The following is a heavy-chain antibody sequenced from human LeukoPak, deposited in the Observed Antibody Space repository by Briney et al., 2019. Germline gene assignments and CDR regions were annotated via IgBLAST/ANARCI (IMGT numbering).Heavy chain of an antibody. CDR1: GFTFSSYG. J-gene: IGHJ4*02. CDR3: AKSGFTYDSSGYKDY. V-gene: IGHV3-23*01. CDR2: ISGSGGST. Sequence: PGGTLRLSCAASGFTFSSYGMSWVRQAPGKGLEWVSAISGSGGSTYYADSVKGRFTISRDNSKNTLYLQMNSLRAEDTAVYYCAKSGFTYDSSGYKDYWGQGTLVTVSS. D-gene: IGHD3-22*01.